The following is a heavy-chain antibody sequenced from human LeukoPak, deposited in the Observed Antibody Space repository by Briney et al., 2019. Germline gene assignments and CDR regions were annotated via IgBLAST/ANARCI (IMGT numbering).Heavy chain of an antibody. Sequence: PSGTLSLTCAVSGGSISSNNWWSWVRQPPGKGLEWIGEIYVSGSTNYNPSLKSRVTISVDKSKNQFSLKLSSVTAADTAVYYCARGLRYGKSNWFDPWGQGTLVTVSS. J-gene: IGHJ5*02. D-gene: IGHD3-9*01. CDR1: GGSISSNNW. CDR3: ARGLRYGKSNWFDP. CDR2: IYVSGST. V-gene: IGHV4-4*02.